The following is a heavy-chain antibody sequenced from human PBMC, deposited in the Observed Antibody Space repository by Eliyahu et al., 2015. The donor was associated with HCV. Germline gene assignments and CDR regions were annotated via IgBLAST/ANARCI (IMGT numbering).Heavy chain of an antibody. CDR3: ARDLQQLAESNYYYYGMDV. Sequence: QVQLVQSGAEVKKPGASVKVSCKVSGYTFTGYYMHWVRQAPGQGLEWMGWINPNSGGTNYAQKFQGRVTMTRDTSISTAYMELSRLRSDDTAVYYCARDLQQLAESNYYYYGMDVWGQGTTVTVSS. D-gene: IGHD6-13*01. CDR2: INPNSGGT. V-gene: IGHV1-2*02. CDR1: GYTFTGYY. J-gene: IGHJ6*02.